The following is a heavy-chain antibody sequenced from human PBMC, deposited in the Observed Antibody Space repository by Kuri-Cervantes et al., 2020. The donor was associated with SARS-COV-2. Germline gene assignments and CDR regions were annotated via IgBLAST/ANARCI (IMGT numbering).Heavy chain of an antibody. V-gene: IGHV3-21*01. Sequence: GGSLRLSCAASGFTFSSYSMNWVRQAPGKGLEWVSSISSSSSYIYYADSVKGRFTISRDNAKNSLYLQMNSLRAEDTAVYYCARGGGYYDSSGYSGYWGQGTLVTFSS. J-gene: IGHJ4*02. D-gene: IGHD3-22*01. CDR2: ISSSSSYI. CDR3: ARGGGYYDSSGYSGY. CDR1: GFTFSSYS.